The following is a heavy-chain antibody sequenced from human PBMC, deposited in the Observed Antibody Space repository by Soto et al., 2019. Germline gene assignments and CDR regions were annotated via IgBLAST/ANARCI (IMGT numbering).Heavy chain of an antibody. CDR2: INPSNDNT. V-gene: IGHV1-18*01. CDR3: ARDTQQDSNGYYLEWFDP. CDR1: GYTFYRYG. D-gene: IGHD3-22*01. Sequence: ASVTVSCKASGYTFYRYGITWVRQAPGQGLEWMGWINPSNDNTNYAQKFRGRVTMTTDASTSTAHMELRSLKSDDTAVYYCARDTQQDSNGYYLEWFDPWGQGTLVTVSS. J-gene: IGHJ5*02.